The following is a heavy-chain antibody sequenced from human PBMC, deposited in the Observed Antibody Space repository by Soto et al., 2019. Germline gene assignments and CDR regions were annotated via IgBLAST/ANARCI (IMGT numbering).Heavy chain of an antibody. V-gene: IGHV3-21*01. D-gene: IGHD5-12*01. CDR2: IGNTGTYI. CDR3: TRDFPGRSCYN. CDR1: GFTLSSYA. J-gene: IGHJ4*02. Sequence: PGGSLRLSCAASGFTLSSYAMNWVRQAPGKGLEWVSFIGNTGTYITYADSVKGRFTISRDTATNSLYLQMNSLTVEDTAVYYCTRDFPGRSCYNWGQGTLVTVSS.